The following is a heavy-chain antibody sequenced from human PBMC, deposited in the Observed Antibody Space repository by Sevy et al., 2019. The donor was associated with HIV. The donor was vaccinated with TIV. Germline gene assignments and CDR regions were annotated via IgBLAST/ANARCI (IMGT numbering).Heavy chain of an antibody. V-gene: IGHV4-34*01. Sequence: SETLSLTCAVYGGSFSGYYWSWIRQPPGKGLEWIGEINHSGSTNYNPSLKSRVTIPVDTSKNQFSLKLSSVTAADTAVYYCARGPVVVVPAAILSDYYYYGMDVWGQGTTVTVSS. CDR3: ARGPVVVVPAAILSDYYYYGMDV. CDR1: GGSFSGYY. J-gene: IGHJ6*02. CDR2: INHSGST. D-gene: IGHD2-2*02.